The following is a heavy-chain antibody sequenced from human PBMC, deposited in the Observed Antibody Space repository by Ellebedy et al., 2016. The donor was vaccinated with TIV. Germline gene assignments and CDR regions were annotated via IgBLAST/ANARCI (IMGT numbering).Heavy chain of an antibody. Sequence: MPSETLSLTCTVSGGSIRSYYWSWIRQPPGKGLEWIGYVYYSGDTNYKPSLKSRVSMSVDTSKNQFSLKLSSVTAADTAVDYCARFANSYGLDVWGQGTTVTVSS. CDR2: VYYSGDT. CDR3: ARFANSYGLDV. V-gene: IGHV4-59*01. CDR1: GGSIRSYY. J-gene: IGHJ6*02.